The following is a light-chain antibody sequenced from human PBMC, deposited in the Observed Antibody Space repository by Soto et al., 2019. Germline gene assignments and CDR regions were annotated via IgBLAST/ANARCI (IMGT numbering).Light chain of an antibody. Sequence: DIQMTQSPSSLSASVGDRVTLTCRASQRITNYLNWYQQKLGEAPKLLIFAAFNLKSGVPSRFSVSGFGTDFTLTITSLQPEDFVTYYCQQTYTRPFTFGQGTKLEMK. CDR1: QRITNY. CDR2: AAF. CDR3: QQTYTRPFT. J-gene: IGKJ2*01. V-gene: IGKV1-39*01.